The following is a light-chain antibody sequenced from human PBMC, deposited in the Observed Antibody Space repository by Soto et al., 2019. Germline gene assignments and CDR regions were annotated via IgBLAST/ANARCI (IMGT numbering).Light chain of an antibody. J-gene: IGLJ2*01. CDR3: AAWDDSLSGVV. Sequence: QSVLTQPPSASGTPGQRVTISCSGSSSNIGSNYVFWYQHLPGTAPKLLIYRNNQRPSGVPDRFSGSKSGTSASLAISGLRSEDETDYDCAAWDDSLSGVVFGGGTKLTV. CDR1: SSNIGSNY. V-gene: IGLV1-47*01. CDR2: RNN.